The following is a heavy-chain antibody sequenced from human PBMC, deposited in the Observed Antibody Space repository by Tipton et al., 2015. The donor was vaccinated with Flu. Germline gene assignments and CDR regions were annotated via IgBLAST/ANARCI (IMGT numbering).Heavy chain of an antibody. CDR3: ARGGLLRYFDWFGEAR. D-gene: IGHD3-9*01. V-gene: IGHV4-38-2*02. CDR2: SHHTGST. J-gene: IGHJ4*02. CDR1: GNSTGSDYY. Sequence: TLSLTCSVSGNSTGSDYYWGWIRQPPGKGLEWIGNSHHTGSTYRNPSLKSRVIISVDRSKNQFSLQLTSVTAADTAVYHCARGGLLRYFDWFGEARWGQGTLVTVSS.